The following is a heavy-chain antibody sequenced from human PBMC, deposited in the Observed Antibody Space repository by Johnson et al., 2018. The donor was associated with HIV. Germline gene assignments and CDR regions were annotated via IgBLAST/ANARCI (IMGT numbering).Heavy chain of an antibody. D-gene: IGHD2-21*02. Sequence: QVQLVESGGGMVEPGRSLRLSCAASGFTFSSYGIHWVRQAPGKRPEWVAVISFDGNLKKYADSVKGRFTISRDNSKNTLYLQMGSLRAEDMAVYYCARDLAFAYCGGDCYSGAFDIWGQGTMVTVSS. V-gene: IGHV3-30*03. J-gene: IGHJ3*02. CDR2: ISFDGNLK. CDR3: ARDLAFAYCGGDCYSGAFDI. CDR1: GFTFSSYG.